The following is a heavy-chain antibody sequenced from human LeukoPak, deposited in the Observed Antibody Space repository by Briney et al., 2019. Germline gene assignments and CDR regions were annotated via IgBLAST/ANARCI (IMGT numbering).Heavy chain of an antibody. D-gene: IGHD5-12*01. J-gene: IGHJ5*02. Sequence: PGESLKISCKGSGYSFTSYWIAWVRQMPGKGLEWMGIIYPGDSDTRYSPSFQGQVTISADKSISTAYLQWSSLKASDTAMYYCARHGIVATEVDWFDPWGQGILVTVSS. CDR3: ARHGIVATEVDWFDP. CDR2: IYPGDSDT. V-gene: IGHV5-51*01. CDR1: GYSFTSYW.